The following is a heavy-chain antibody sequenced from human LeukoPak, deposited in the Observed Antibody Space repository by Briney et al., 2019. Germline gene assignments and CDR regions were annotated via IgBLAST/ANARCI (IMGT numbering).Heavy chain of an antibody. CDR3: ARGTDAYLASFDY. CDR2: INHSGST. V-gene: IGHV4-34*01. J-gene: IGHJ4*02. Sequence: PSETLSLTCAVYGGSFSGYYWSWLRQPPGKGLEWIGVINHSGSTNYNPSLKSRVTISVDTSKNQFSLKPSSVTAANAAVFYCARGTDAYLASFDYWGQGTLVTVSS. CDR1: GGSFSGYY. D-gene: IGHD3-16*01.